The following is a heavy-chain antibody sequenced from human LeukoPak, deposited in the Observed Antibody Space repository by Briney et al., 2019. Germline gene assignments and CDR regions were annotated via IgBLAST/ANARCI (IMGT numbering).Heavy chain of an antibody. V-gene: IGHV4-59*12. D-gene: IGHD1-26*01. CDR1: GGSISSYY. CDR2: IYYSGST. Sequence: SETLSLTCTVSGGSISSYYWSWIRQPPGKGLEWIGYIYYSGSTNYNPSLKSRVTISVDKSKNQFSLKVSPVTAADTAVYYCARGKSGSSHFDYWGQGTLVTVSS. J-gene: IGHJ4*02. CDR3: ARGKSGSSHFDY.